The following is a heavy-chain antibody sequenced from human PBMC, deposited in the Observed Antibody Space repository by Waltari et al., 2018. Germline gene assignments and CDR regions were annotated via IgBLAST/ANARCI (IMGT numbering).Heavy chain of an antibody. CDR3: ASHDYGDYVYFDY. V-gene: IGHV4-39*01. CDR2: IYYSGST. J-gene: IGHJ4*02. CDR1: DGYISSSSYY. D-gene: IGHD4-17*01. Sequence: QLHLQESGPGLVKPSETLSLTCTVSDGYISSSSYYWGWIRQPPGKGLEWIGSIYYSGSTYNTQCLNSRVTISVHTSKSQCSLKLSSVTAAETAVYYCASHDYGDYVYFDYWGQGTLVSVSS.